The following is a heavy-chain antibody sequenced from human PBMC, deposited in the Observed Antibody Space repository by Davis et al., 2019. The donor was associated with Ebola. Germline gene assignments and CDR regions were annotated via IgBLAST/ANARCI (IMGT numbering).Heavy chain of an antibody. CDR1: GYTFTNYY. CDR2: VTAYNGET. CDR3: ARVPFSSGWPLYFDY. Sequence: ASVKVSCKASGYTFTNYYMHWVRQAPGQGLEWVGWVTAYNGETKYAQKFQGRVTMTTDTSTTTAYMELTSLRSDDTAVYYCARVPFSSGWPLYFDYWGQGALVTVSS. V-gene: IGHV1-18*04. J-gene: IGHJ4*02. D-gene: IGHD6-19*01.